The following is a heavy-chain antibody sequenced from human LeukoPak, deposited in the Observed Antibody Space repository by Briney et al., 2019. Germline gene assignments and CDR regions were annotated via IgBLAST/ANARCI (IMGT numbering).Heavy chain of an antibody. V-gene: IGHV4-39*01. J-gene: IGHJ4*02. CDR2: IYYSGST. CDR1: GGSISSYY. Sequence: PSETLSLTCTVSGGSISSYYWGWIRQPPGKGLEWIGSIYYSGSTYYNPSLKSRVTISVDTSKNQFSLKLSSVTAADTAVYYCARLNSGSYYIDYWGRGTLVTVSS. D-gene: IGHD1-26*01. CDR3: ARLNSGSYYIDY.